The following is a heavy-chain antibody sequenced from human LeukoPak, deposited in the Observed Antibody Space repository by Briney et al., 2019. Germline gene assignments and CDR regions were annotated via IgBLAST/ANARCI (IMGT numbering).Heavy chain of an antibody. J-gene: IGHJ3*02. CDR3: AKGGIVVVIAGDAFDI. CDR2: ISGSGDST. CDR1: GFTFSSYA. V-gene: IGHV3-23*01. Sequence: GGSLRLSCTASGFTFSSYAMSWVRQAPGKGLEWVSVISGSGDSTYYADSVKGRFTISRDNSKNTLCLQMNSLRAEDTAVYYCAKGGIVVVIAGDAFDIWGQGTMVTVSS. D-gene: IGHD2-15*01.